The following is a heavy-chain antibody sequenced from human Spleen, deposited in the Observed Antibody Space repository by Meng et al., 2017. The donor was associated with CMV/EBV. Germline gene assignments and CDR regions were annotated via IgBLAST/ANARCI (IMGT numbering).Heavy chain of an antibody. Sequence: SETLSLTCPVSGGSISSSSYFWGWIRQPPGKGLEWIGTIHYSGSTYYNPSLKSRVAISVDTSKNQFSLTLSSVTAADTAVYYCARRPYDSPFDYWGQGTLVTVSS. CDR3: ARRPYDSPFDY. CDR1: GGSISSSSYF. V-gene: IGHV4-39*01. J-gene: IGHJ4*02. D-gene: IGHD3-22*01. CDR2: IHYSGST.